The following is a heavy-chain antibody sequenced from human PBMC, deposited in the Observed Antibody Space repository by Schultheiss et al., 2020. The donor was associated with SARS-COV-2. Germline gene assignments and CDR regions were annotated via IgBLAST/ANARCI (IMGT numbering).Heavy chain of an antibody. V-gene: IGHV4-34*01. CDR1: GGSISSYY. J-gene: IGHJ2*01. Sequence: SETLSLTCTVSGGSISSYYWSWIRQPPGKGLEWIGEINHSGSTNYNPSLKSRVTISVDTSKNQFSLKLSSVTAADTAVYYCARGDHTNCSSTSCYTYWYFDLWGRGTLVTVSS. CDR3: ARGDHTNCSSTSCYTYWYFDL. CDR2: INHSGST. D-gene: IGHD2-2*02.